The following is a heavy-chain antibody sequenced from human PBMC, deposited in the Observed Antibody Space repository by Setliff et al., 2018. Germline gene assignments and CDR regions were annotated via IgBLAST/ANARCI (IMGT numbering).Heavy chain of an antibody. D-gene: IGHD5-12*01. CDR1: GYNFITFG. Sequence: WASVKVSCKTSGYNFITFGVSWVRQAPGQGLEWMGWISPYNGNTNYAQRFQGRVTMTSDTSTTTVYMELTSLKSDDTAVYYCVRGPGPSVVVAMPFDRWGQGTLVTVSS. CDR2: ISPYNGNT. J-gene: IGHJ4*02. CDR3: VRGPGPSVVVAMPFDR. V-gene: IGHV1-18*01.